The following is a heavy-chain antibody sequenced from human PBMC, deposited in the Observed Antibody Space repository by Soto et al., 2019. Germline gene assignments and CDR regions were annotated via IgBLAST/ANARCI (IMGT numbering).Heavy chain of an antibody. CDR2: IYYSGST. Sequence: SETLSLTCTVSGGSISSYYWSWIRQPPGKGLEWIGYIYYSGSTNYNPSLKSRVTISVDTSKNQFSLKLSSVTAADTAVYYCAREGWRTHYYYMDVWGKGTTVTVSS. CDR3: AREGWRTHYYYMDV. V-gene: IGHV4-59*01. D-gene: IGHD2-8*02. J-gene: IGHJ6*03. CDR1: GGSISSYY.